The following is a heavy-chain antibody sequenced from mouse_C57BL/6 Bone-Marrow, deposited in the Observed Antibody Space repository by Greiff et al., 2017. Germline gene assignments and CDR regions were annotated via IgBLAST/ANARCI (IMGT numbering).Heavy chain of an antibody. CDR2: INPNNGGT. CDR1: GYTFTDYN. D-gene: IGHD4-1*01. J-gene: IGHJ2*01. CDR3: ARGRLGQYYFDY. Sequence: VQLQQSGPELVKPGASVKMSCKASGYTFTDYNMHWVKQSHGKSLEWIGYINPNNGGTSYNQKFKGKATLTVNKSSSTAYMELRSLTSEDSAVYNCARGRLGQYYFDYWGQGTTLTVSS. V-gene: IGHV1-22*01.